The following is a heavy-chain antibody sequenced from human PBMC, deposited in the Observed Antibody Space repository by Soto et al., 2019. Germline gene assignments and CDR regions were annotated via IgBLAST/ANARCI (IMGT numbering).Heavy chain of an antibody. Sequence: GGSLRLSCAASGFTFSSYAMSWVRQAPGKGLEWPSAISGSGGSTYYADSVKGRFTISRDNSKNTLYLQMKSLRAEDTAVYYCAKDKQLVLRFGFDYWGQGTMVTVSS. CDR1: GFTFSSYA. J-gene: IGHJ4*02. CDR2: ISGSGGST. CDR3: AKDKQLVLRFGFDY. V-gene: IGHV3-23*01. D-gene: IGHD6-13*01.